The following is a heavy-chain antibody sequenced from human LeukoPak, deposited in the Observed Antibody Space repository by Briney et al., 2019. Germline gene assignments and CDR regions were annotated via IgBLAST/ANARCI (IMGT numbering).Heavy chain of an antibody. V-gene: IGHV3-15*01. CDR1: GFTFSSYG. Sequence: GGSLRLSCAASGFTFSSYGMHWVRQAPGKGLEWVGRIKSKTDGGTTDYAAPVKGRFTISRDDSKNTLYLQMNSLKTEDTAVYYCTTELWFGQFGYWGQGTLVTVSS. CDR3: TTELWFGQFGY. J-gene: IGHJ4*02. CDR2: IKSKTDGGTT. D-gene: IGHD3-10*01.